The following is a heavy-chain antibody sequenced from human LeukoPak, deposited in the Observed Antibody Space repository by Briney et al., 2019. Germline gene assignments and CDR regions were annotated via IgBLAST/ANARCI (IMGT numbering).Heavy chain of an antibody. D-gene: IGHD1-20*01. CDR3: AKGQAITCRNFLGP. CDR1: GFPFSSYA. CDR2: ISDTT. Sequence: PGGSLRLSCAASGFPFSSYAVSWVCQAPGQVLEWVSSISDTTYYADSVKGRFTISRDNSKNTLYLQMNSLTTEDTAVYFCAKGQAITCRNFLGPWGQGTLVTVSS. V-gene: IGHV3-23*01. J-gene: IGHJ5*02.